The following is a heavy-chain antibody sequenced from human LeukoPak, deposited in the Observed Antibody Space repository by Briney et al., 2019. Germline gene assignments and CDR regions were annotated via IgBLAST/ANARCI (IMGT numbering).Heavy chain of an antibody. CDR3: ARDSDYGDYGHFEY. J-gene: IGHJ4*02. Sequence: GASVKVSCKASGYTFTSYGISWVRQAPGQGLEWMGWTSAYNGNTNYAQKLQGRVTMTTDTSTSTAYMELRSLRSDDTAVYYCARDSDYGDYGHFEYWGQGTLVTVSS. V-gene: IGHV1-18*01. CDR2: TSAYNGNT. CDR1: GYTFTSYG. D-gene: IGHD4-17*01.